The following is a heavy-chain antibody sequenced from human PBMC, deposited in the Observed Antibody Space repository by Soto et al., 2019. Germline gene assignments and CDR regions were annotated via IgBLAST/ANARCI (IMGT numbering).Heavy chain of an antibody. J-gene: IGHJ5*02. CDR3: ARAFRIAAETNWFDP. Sequence: SETLSLTCSVSGGSISSRESYWSWIRQHPGKGLEWIGYIYYSGSTYYNPSLKSRVTISVDTSKNQFSLKLSSVTAADTAVYYCARAFRIAAETNWFDPWGQGTLVTVSS. CDR1: GGSISSRESY. D-gene: IGHD6-13*01. V-gene: IGHV4-31*03. CDR2: IYYSGST.